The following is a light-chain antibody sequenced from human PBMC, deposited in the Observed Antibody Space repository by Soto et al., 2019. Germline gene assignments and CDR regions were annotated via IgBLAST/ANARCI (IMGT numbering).Light chain of an antibody. V-gene: IGKV3-11*01. CDR1: ASVSHY. CDR2: DAS. Sequence: EIVLTQTPATLSLSPGERATLSCRASASVSHYLAWYQQKPGQAPRLLIYDASSRAIGIPARFSGSGSGTDFTLTISSLEPEDFAVYYCQQRTNWPPGYTFGQGTKLE. CDR3: QQRTNWPPGYT. J-gene: IGKJ2*01.